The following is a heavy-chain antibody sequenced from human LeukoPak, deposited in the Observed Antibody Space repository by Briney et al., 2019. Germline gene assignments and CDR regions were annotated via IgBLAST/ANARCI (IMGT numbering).Heavy chain of an antibody. CDR2: INPNSGGT. V-gene: IGHV1-2*02. Sequence: ASVKVSCKASGYTFTGYYMHWVRQAPGQGLEWMGWINPNSGGTNYAQKFQGRVTMTRDMSTSTVYMELSSLRPEDTAVYYCARDKDDYVWGSYGPFYYMDVWGKGTTVTVSS. CDR3: ARDKDDYVWGSYGPFYYMDV. D-gene: IGHD3-16*01. CDR1: GYTFTGYY. J-gene: IGHJ6*03.